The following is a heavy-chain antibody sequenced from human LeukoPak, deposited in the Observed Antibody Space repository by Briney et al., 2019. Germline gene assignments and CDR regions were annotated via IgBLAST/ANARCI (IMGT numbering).Heavy chain of an antibody. V-gene: IGHV3-64D*06. D-gene: IGHD7-27*01. J-gene: IGHJ4*02. CDR2: ISSNGGTT. CDR3: VKDYETINWGRLDY. CDR1: GFTFSYYA. Sequence: PGGSLRLSCSAPGFTFSYYAMHWVRQAPGKGLEHVSGISSNGGTTYYADSVKGRFTISRDNSKNTLYLQMSSLGAEDTAVYYCVKDYETINWGRLDYWGQGTLVTVSS.